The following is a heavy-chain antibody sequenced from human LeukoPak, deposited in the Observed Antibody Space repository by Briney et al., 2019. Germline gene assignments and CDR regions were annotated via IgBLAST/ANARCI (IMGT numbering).Heavy chain of an antibody. Sequence: SGGSLRLSCAASGFTFSTYWMTWVHQAPEKGLEWVANIKQDGSEKYYVDSVKGRFTISRDNAKNSLYLQMNSLRAEDTAVYYCARDLPHYDFWSGYSSNYFDYWGQGTLVTVSS. D-gene: IGHD3-3*01. J-gene: IGHJ4*02. CDR1: GFTFSTYW. CDR3: ARDLPHYDFWSGYSSNYFDY. CDR2: IKQDGSEK. V-gene: IGHV3-7*01.